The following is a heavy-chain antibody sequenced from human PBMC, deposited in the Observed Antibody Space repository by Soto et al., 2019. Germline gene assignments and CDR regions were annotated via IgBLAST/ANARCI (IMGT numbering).Heavy chain of an antibody. J-gene: IGHJ4*02. Sequence: GSLRLSCAASGFPFSSYTMSWVRQAPGKGLEWVSSITSNNNAYYVDSVKGRFTISRDNSRNTLYLQINNLRAEDTAVYYCAHRTGFAYWGQGALVTVSS. CDR2: ITSNNNA. CDR1: GFPFSSYT. CDR3: AHRTGFAY. D-gene: IGHD3-9*01. V-gene: IGHV3-23*01.